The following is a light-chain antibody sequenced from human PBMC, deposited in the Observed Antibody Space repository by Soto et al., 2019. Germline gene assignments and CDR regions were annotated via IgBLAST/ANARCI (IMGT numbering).Light chain of an antibody. J-gene: IGKJ1*01. CDR1: QSIISW. CDR3: QQSYSNTQT. Sequence: DIQMTQSPSTLSASVGDIVTINCRASQSIISWLAWYQQKPGQAPKLLIYDASSLHSGFPSRFSGSGSGTHFTLTISSLQPEDFAIYYCQQSYSNTQTFGQGTKVDIK. V-gene: IGKV1-5*01. CDR2: DAS.